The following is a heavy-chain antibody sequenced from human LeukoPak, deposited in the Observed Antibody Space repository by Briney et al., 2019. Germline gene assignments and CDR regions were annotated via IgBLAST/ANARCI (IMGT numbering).Heavy chain of an antibody. D-gene: IGHD6-19*01. CDR3: AKASRQGAVASPLDY. Sequence: PGGSLRLSCAASGFTFSSYGMHWVRQAPGKGLEWVAVISYDVSNKYYRDSVQGRFTISRDNSKDTLFLQMNSLRAEDTAVYYCAKASRQGAVASPLDYWGQGTLVTVSS. CDR2: ISYDVSNK. J-gene: IGHJ4*02. V-gene: IGHV3-30*18. CDR1: GFTFSSYG.